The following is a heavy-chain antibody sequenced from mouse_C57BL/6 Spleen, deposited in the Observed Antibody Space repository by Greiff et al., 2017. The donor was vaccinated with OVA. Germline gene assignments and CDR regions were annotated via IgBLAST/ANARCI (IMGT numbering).Heavy chain of an antibody. CDR1: GFTFSSYA. CDR2: ISDGGSYT. J-gene: IGHJ4*01. Sequence: EVKLVESGGGLVKPGGSLKLSCAASGFTFSSYAMSWVRQTPEKRLEWVATISDGGSYTYYPDNVKGRFTISRDNAKNNLYLQMSHLKSEDTAMYYCARGYYAMDYWGQGTSVTVSS. V-gene: IGHV5-4*03. CDR3: ARGYYAMDY.